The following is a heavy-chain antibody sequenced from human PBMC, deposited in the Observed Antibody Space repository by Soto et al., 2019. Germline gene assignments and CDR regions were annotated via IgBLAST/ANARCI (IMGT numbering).Heavy chain of an antibody. Sequence: PSETLSLTCTVSAGSISSYYWSWIRQPPGKGLEWVGYIYYSGSITYYHSLKCGVTISVDTSKSQFSLELSSVTAADTAVYYCARRYGSAFDIWGQGRLVTVSS. D-gene: IGHD1-26*01. V-gene: IGHV4-59*08. CDR2: IYYSGSI. J-gene: IGHJ3*02. CDR1: AGSISSYY. CDR3: ARRYGSAFDI.